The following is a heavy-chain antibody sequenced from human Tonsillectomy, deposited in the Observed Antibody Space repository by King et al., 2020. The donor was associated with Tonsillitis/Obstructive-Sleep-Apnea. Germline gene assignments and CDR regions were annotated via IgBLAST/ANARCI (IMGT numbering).Heavy chain of an antibody. CDR1: GFSLSTGVG. D-gene: IGHD3-3*02. CDR2: IYWDDDQ. CDR3: ARIRGDLFFDY. Sequence: TLKESGPALVKPTQTLTLTCSFSGFSLSTGVGVGWIRQPPGKALEWLALIYWDDDQRYRPSLKCRLSITKDSSKNQVVLTMTNMDPVDAATYFCARIRGDLFFDYWGQGTLVTVSS. V-gene: IGHV2-5*02. J-gene: IGHJ4*02.